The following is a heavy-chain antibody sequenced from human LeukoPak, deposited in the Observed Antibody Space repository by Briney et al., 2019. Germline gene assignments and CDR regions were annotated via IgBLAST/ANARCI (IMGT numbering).Heavy chain of an antibody. D-gene: IGHD2-2*01. J-gene: IGHJ4*02. CDR2: IWYDGSNK. CDR3: AKRGESCSSTNCLKYYFDY. V-gene: IGHV3-30*02. Sequence: GGSLTLSCAVSGFTFSRYGVHWVRQAPGKGLEWVTFIWYDGSNKNYADFVKGRLTISRDISKNTLYLQMNSLRAEDTAVYYCAKRGESCSSTNCLKYYFDYWGQGTLVTVSS. CDR1: GFTFSRYG.